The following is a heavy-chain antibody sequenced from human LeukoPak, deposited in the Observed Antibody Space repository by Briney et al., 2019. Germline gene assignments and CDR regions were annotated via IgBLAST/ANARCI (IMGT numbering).Heavy chain of an antibody. CDR1: GGSISSSSYY. D-gene: IGHD1-26*01. CDR3: ARPFTLVGATPYFDY. Sequence: PSETLSLTCTVSGGSISSSSYYWGWIRQPPGKGLEWIGSIYYGGSTYYNPSLKSRVTISVDTSKNQFSLKLSSVTAADTAVYYCARPFTLVGATPYFDYWGQGTLVTVSS. CDR2: IYYGGST. J-gene: IGHJ4*02. V-gene: IGHV4-39*01.